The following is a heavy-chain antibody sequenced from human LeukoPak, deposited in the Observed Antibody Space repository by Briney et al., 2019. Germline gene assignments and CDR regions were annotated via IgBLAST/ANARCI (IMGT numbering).Heavy chain of an antibody. V-gene: IGHV1-69*13. Sequence: ASVKVSCKASGGTFSSYAISWVRQAPGQGLEWMGGIIPIFGTANYAQKFQGRVTITADESTSTAYMELSSLRSEDTAVYYCARTQFVVVPAAMSVYFDYWGQGTLVTVSS. D-gene: IGHD2-2*01. CDR1: GGTFSSYA. CDR3: ARTQFVVVPAAMSVYFDY. J-gene: IGHJ4*02. CDR2: IIPIFGTA.